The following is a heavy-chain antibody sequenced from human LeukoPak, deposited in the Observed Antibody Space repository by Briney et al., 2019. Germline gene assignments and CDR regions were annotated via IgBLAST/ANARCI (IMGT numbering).Heavy chain of an antibody. Sequence: GGSLRLSCAASGFTFSSYAMSWVRQAPGKGLEWVSAISGSGGSTYYADSVRGRFTISRDNSKNTLYLQMNSLKTEDTAVYYCTTDPDDIVVVPAATLPWGQGTLVTVSS. V-gene: IGHV3-23*01. CDR3: TTDPDDIVVVPAATLP. D-gene: IGHD2-2*01. CDR2: ISGSGGST. J-gene: IGHJ5*02. CDR1: GFTFSSYA.